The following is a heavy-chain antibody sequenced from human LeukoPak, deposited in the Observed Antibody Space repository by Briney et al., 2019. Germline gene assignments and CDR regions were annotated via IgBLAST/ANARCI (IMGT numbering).Heavy chain of an antibody. V-gene: IGHV1-18*01. CDR3: ARGDYYDSSGYYSDDY. CDR2: ISAYNGNT. D-gene: IGHD3-22*01. Sequence: ASVKVSCKASGGTFSSYAISWVRQAPGQGLEWMGWISAYNGNTNYAQKLQGRVTMTTDTSTSTAYMELRSLRSDDTAVYYCARGDYYDSSGYYSDDYWGQGTLVTVSS. J-gene: IGHJ4*02. CDR1: GGTFSSYA.